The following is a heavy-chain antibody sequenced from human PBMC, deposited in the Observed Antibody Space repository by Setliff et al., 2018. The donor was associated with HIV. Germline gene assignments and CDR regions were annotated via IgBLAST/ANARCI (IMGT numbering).Heavy chain of an antibody. J-gene: IGHJ4*02. CDR3: TRSNWGSTPDFDY. CDR2: IRSKAHGGTT. CDR1: GFTFGDYV. V-gene: IGHV3-49*03. D-gene: IGHD7-27*01. Sequence: GGSLRLSCITSGFTFGDYVMSWFRQAPGKGLEWVGFIRSKAHGGTTEYAASVEVRFIISRDDSKSIAYLQLNSLKTEDTAVYYCTRSNWGSTPDFDYWGQGTMVTVSS.